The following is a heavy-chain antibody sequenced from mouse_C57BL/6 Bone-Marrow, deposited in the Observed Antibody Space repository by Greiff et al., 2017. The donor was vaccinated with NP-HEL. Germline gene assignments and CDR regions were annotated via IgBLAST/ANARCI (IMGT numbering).Heavy chain of an antibody. J-gene: IGHJ4*01. CDR2: IYPGNSDT. Sequence: VQLQQSGTVLARPGASVKMSCKTSGYTFTSYWMHWVKQRPGQGLEWIGAIYPGNSDTSYNQTFKGKAKLTAFTSASTAYMELSSLTNEDSAVYDCTRESDYYGSSLYYAMDYGGQGTSVTVSS. D-gene: IGHD1-1*01. V-gene: IGHV1-5*01. CDR1: GYTFTSYW. CDR3: TRESDYYGSSLYYAMDY.